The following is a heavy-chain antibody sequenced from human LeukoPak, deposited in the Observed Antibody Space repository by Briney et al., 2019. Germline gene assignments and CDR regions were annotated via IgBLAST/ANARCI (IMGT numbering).Heavy chain of an antibody. J-gene: IGHJ5*02. D-gene: IGHD3/OR15-3a*01. CDR2: IRDSGEA. CDR1: GFTVSRSF. Sequence: GGSLRLSCAASGFTVSRSFMSWVRQAPGKGLEWVGLIRDSGEAFYADFARGRFAISRDESENTLYLQMNSLRVEDTAVYFCARDRAANQDWVEFDPWGQGTPVIVSS. V-gene: IGHV3-66*03. CDR3: ARDRAANQDWVEFDP.